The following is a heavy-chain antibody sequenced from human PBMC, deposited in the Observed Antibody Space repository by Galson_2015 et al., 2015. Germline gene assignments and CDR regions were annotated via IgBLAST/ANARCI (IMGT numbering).Heavy chain of an antibody. CDR3: ARENEDERGAFDF. V-gene: IGHV4-34*01. D-gene: IGHD2/OR15-2a*01. CDR2: INPTGST. J-gene: IGHJ3*01. CDR1: GGSFRGYY. Sequence: TLSLTCAVYGGSFRGYYWHWLRQSPEKGLEWIGEINPTGSTTYNPSLKSRLTISLDTSKNQFSLRLSSVTAADTAVYFCARENEDERGAFDFWGQGTMVTVSS.